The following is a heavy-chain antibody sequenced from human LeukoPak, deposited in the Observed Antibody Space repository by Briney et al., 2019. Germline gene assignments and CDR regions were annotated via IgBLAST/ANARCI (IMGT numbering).Heavy chain of an antibody. V-gene: IGHV3-30*02. CDR1: AFTFYGFG. CDR3: AKERGCSSYNYYYYCLDV. CDR2: IRYDGSNK. Sequence: GGSLSLSCAASAFTFYGFGMLCPRQAPGKGLEWVAFIRYDGSNKYYADSVKGRFTISRDNSKNRLYLQMNSLSAEARCVYYFAKERGCSSYNYYYYCLDVCDKGTAVTVSS. J-gene: IGHJ6*03. D-gene: IGHD6-6*01.